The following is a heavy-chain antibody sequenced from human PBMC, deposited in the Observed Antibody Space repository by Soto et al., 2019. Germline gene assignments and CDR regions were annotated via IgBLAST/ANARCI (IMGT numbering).Heavy chain of an antibody. J-gene: IGHJ4*02. V-gene: IGHV4-59*01. D-gene: IGHD4-17*01. CDR1: GGSISSYY. CDR3: AREWDYGDYNYFDY. Sequence: TSETLSLTCTVSGGSISSYYWSWIRQPPGKGLEWIGYIYYSGSTNYNPSLKSRVTISVDTSKNQFSLKLSSVTAADTAVYYCAREWDYGDYNYFDYWGQGTLVTVSS. CDR2: IYYSGST.